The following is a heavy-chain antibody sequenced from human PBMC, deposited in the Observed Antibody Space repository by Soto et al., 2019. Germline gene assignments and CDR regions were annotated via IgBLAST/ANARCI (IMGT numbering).Heavy chain of an antibody. D-gene: IGHD4-17*01. CDR3: ARGRTVTTGWFDP. Sequence: EVQLVESGGGLVQPGGSLRLSCAASGFTFSSYSMNWVRQAPGKGLEWVSYISSSSSYIYYADSVKGRFTISRDNAKNSLYLQMNSLRAEDTAVYYCARGRTVTTGWFDPWGQGTLVTVSS. V-gene: IGHV3-21*05. CDR1: GFTFSSYS. CDR2: ISSSSSYI. J-gene: IGHJ5*02.